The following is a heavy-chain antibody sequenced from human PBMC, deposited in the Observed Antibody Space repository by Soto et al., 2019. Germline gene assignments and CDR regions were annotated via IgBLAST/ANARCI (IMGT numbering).Heavy chain of an antibody. V-gene: IGHV2-5*02. Sequence: QITLNESGPTVVKPAETLTLTCTFSGFSLTTSGVGVGWIRQSPGKAPAWLALVYWDDDKRYSASLKSRLTIAKDTSKNQVVLTIASVDPADTATYYCAHRILRTVFGLVTTTAIYFDFWGQGTPVVVSS. CDR2: VYWDDDK. D-gene: IGHD3-3*01. J-gene: IGHJ4*02. CDR3: AHRILRTVFGLVTTTAIYFDF. CDR1: GFSLTTSGVG.